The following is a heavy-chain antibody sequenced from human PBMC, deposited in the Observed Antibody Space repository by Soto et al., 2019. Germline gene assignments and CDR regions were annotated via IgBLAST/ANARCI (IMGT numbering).Heavy chain of an antibody. J-gene: IGHJ4*02. CDR2: INPKSGGT. CDR3: ARDLAKGGGSAGFDY. V-gene: IGHV1-2*02. CDR1: GYTCTVYY. Sequence: QVQLVQSGAEVKKPGASVNVSCKASGYTCTVYYMHWVRQAPGQGLEWMGWINPKSGGTMYPQKFQGRVTMTWDTSISTAYMALTSLRSDDTAVYYCARDLAKGGGSAGFDYWGQGTLVTVSS. D-gene: IGHD1-26*01.